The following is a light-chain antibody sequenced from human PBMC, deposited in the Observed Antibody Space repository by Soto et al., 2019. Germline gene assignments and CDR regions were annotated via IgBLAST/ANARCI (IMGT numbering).Light chain of an antibody. CDR3: QQYGCSPFT. V-gene: IGKV3-20*01. CDR2: GAS. CDR1: QSVSSSY. J-gene: IGKJ3*01. Sequence: ERVLTQSPGTLSMSPGARATLSCRASQSVSSSYSAWYQQKPGQAPRRLIYGASRRATGIPDRFSGSWSGTDFTLTNGRLEPEDFAVYSGQQYGCSPFTFGPGTNVDIK.